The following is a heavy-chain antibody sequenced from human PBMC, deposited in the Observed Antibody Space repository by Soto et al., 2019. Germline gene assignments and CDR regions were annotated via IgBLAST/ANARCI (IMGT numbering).Heavy chain of an antibody. Sequence: PGGSLRLSCAASGFTFSSYSMSWVRQAPGKGLEWVSGFRTSGDGGTTYYADSVKGRFTISRDNSKNSLYLQMNSLRTEDTALYYCAKDWNLEYSSSVGAFDIWGQGTMVTVSS. J-gene: IGHJ3*02. CDR2: FRTSGDGGTT. V-gene: IGHV3-23*01. CDR1: GFTFSSYS. CDR3: AKDWNLEYSSSVGAFDI. D-gene: IGHD6-6*01.